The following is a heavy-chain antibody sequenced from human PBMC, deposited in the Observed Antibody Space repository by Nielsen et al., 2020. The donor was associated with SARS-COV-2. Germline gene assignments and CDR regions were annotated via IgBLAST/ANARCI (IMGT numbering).Heavy chain of an antibody. J-gene: IGHJ6*02. CDR3: ATKGYCSGGSCYIWYYGMDV. CDR2: INPSGGST. D-gene: IGHD2-15*01. Sequence: ASVKVSCKASGYTFTSYYMHWVRQAPGQGLEWMGIINPSGGSTSYAQKFQGRVTMTRDTSTSTVYMELSSLRSEDTAVYYCATKGYCSGGSCYIWYYGMDVWGQGTTVTVSS. CDR1: GYTFTSYY. V-gene: IGHV1-46*01.